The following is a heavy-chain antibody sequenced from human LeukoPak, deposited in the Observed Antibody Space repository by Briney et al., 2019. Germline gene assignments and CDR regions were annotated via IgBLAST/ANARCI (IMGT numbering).Heavy chain of an antibody. Sequence: ASVKVSCKASGYTFTGYYMHWVRQAPGQGLEWMGWMNPNSGNTGYAQKFQGRVTMTRNTSISTAYMELSSLRSEDTAVYYCARGRGSSTAMVKGPFDPWGQGTLVTVSS. V-gene: IGHV1-8*02. J-gene: IGHJ5*02. CDR1: GYTFTGYY. CDR2: MNPNSGNT. CDR3: ARGRGSSTAMVKGPFDP. D-gene: IGHD5-18*01.